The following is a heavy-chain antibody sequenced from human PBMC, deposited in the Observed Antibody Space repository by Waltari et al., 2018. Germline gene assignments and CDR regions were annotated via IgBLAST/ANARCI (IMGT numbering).Heavy chain of an antibody. Sequence: QVQLVQSGAEVKKPGASVKVSCKASGYTFTSYAMHWVRQAPGQRLEWMGWINAGNGNTKYSQEFQGRVTITRDTSASTAYMELSSLRSEDMAVYYCARVGRTGGEVHFDYWGQGTLVTVSS. CDR3: ARVGRTGGEVHFDY. CDR2: INAGNGNT. D-gene: IGHD2-8*02. J-gene: IGHJ4*02. V-gene: IGHV1-3*03. CDR1: GYTFTSYA.